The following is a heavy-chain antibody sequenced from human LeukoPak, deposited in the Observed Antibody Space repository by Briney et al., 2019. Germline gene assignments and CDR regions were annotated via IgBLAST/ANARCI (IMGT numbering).Heavy chain of an antibody. Sequence: PSQTLSLTCTVSGGSFSSGDYYWSWLRQPPGTGLEWIGYIYYSGSTYYNPSLKSRVTISVDTSKNQFSLKLSSVTAADTAVYYCARSQLPLSGFDYWGQGTLVTVSS. CDR2: IYYSGST. J-gene: IGHJ4*02. D-gene: IGHD2-15*01. CDR3: ARSQLPLSGFDY. V-gene: IGHV4-30-4*01. CDR1: GGSFSSGDYY.